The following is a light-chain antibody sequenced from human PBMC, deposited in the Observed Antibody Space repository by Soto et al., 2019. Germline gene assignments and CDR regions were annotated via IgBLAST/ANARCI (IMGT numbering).Light chain of an antibody. CDR2: EVN. Sequence: QSALTQPASVSGSPGQSITISCTGTNSDVGGYNYVSWYQQHPGKAPKLMIYEVNNRPSGVSNRFSGSKSGNTASLTISGLQAEDEADYYCSSYTTSNTYVFGTGTKVTVL. J-gene: IGLJ1*01. CDR1: NSDVGGYNY. V-gene: IGLV2-14*01. CDR3: SSYTTSNTYV.